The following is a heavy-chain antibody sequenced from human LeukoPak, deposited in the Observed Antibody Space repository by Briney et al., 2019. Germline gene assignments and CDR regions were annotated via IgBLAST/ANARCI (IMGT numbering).Heavy chain of an antibody. J-gene: IGHJ6*02. Sequence: GGSLRLSCVASGFTFSNYWMLWVRQAPGKGLMWVSLISTDGKSTRYAESVKGRFTISRDNAKNALYLQLDILRVEDTALYFCVRDYQFIQEVWGQGTTVTVSS. CDR1: GFTFSNYW. D-gene: IGHD2-2*01. V-gene: IGHV3-74*01. CDR3: VRDYQFIQEV. CDR2: ISTDGKST.